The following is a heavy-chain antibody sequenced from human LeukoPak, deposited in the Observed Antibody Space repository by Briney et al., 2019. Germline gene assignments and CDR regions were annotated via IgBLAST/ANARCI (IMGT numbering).Heavy chain of an antibody. D-gene: IGHD6-13*01. Sequence: ASVTVSCKASGYTFTSYYMHWVRQAPRQGLEWMGIINPSGGSTSYAQKFQGRVTMTRDTSTSTVYMELSSLRSEDTAVYYCARGSSRILYIDYWGQGTLVTVSS. J-gene: IGHJ4*02. V-gene: IGHV1-46*01. CDR1: GYTFTSYY. CDR2: INPSGGST. CDR3: ARGSSRILYIDY.